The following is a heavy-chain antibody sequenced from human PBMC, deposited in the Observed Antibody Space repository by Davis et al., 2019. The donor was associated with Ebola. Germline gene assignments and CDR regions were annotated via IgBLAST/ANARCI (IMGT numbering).Heavy chain of an antibody. J-gene: IGHJ4*02. CDR1: GYTFTSYG. CDR3: ARVWGSGWPFDY. D-gene: IGHD6-19*01. CDR2: INAGNGNT. Sequence: ASVKVSCKASGYTFTSYGISWVRQAPGQGLEWMGWINAGNGNTKYSQKFQGRVTITRDTSASTAYMELSSLRSEDTAVYYCARVWGSGWPFDYWGQGTLVTVSS. V-gene: IGHV1-3*01.